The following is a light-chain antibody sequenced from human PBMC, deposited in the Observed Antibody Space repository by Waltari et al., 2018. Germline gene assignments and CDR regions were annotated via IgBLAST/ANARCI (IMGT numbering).Light chain of an antibody. CDR3: QQRGA. V-gene: IGKV1-39*01. Sequence: DFQMTQSPSSLSASLGDTVTITCRASQSIGSFSNWYQHKPGKAPKLRIYASSTLQSGVPSRFSGSGSGTDFTLTISSLRPEDFATYYCQQRGAFGQGTKLEV. CDR2: ASS. J-gene: IGKJ2*01. CDR1: QSIGSF.